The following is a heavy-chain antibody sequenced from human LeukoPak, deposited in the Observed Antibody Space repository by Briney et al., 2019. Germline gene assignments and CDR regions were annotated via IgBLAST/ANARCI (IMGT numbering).Heavy chain of an antibody. CDR1: GFTFSSYE. Sequence: GGSLRLSCAASGFTFSSYEMNWVRQAPGKGLEWVSCISSSGSDIYYEESVKGRFTISRDNAKNSLYLHMNSLRVDDTALYYCARAYRSRSYYGYWGQGTLV. J-gene: IGHJ4*02. CDR2: ISSSGSDI. V-gene: IGHV3-48*03. D-gene: IGHD3-10*01. CDR3: ARAYRSRSYYGY.